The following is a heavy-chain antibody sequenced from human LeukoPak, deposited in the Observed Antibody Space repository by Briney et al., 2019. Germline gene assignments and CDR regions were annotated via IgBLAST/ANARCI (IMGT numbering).Heavy chain of an antibody. CDR2: IFPSGGEI. Sequence: PGGSLRLSCAASGFTFSTFAMIWVRQPPGEGLEWVSSIFPSGGEIHYADSVKGRFTISRDNSKNTLYLQMNSLRAEDTAVYYCAKERYCSGGSCFLDYYYYYMDVWGKGTTVTVSS. V-gene: IGHV3-23*01. CDR1: GFTFSTFA. CDR3: AKERYCSGGSCFLDYYYYYMDV. J-gene: IGHJ6*03. D-gene: IGHD2-15*01.